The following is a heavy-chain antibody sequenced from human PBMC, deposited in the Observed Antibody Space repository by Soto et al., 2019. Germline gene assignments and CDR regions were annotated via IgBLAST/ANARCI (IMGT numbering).Heavy chain of an antibody. Sequence: SETLSLTCTVSGGSISSYYWSWIRQPPGKGLEWIGYIYYSGSTNYNPSLKSRVTISVDTSKNQFSLKLSSVTAADTAVYYCASIGGQWLAIDYWGQGTLVTVSS. J-gene: IGHJ4*02. CDR2: IYYSGST. D-gene: IGHD6-19*01. V-gene: IGHV4-59*01. CDR3: ASIGGQWLAIDY. CDR1: GGSISSYY.